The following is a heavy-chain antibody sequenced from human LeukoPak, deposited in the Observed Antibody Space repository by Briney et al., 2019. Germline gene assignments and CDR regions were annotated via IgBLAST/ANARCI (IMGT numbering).Heavy chain of an antibody. J-gene: IGHJ4*02. CDR2: ILHSGST. V-gene: IGHV4-30-2*01. D-gene: IGHD3-10*01. Sequence: SETLSLTCTVSGGSINSGAYYWSWIRQPPGKGLEWIGYILHSGSTYYNPSLESRVTIVVDTSKNQFFLKLSSVTAADTAVYYCARVGGSGSYWDYWGQGTLVTVPS. CDR1: GGSINSGAYY. CDR3: ARVGGSGSYWDY.